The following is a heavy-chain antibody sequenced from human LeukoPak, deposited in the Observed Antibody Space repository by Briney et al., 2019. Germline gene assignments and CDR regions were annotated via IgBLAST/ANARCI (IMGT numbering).Heavy chain of an antibody. D-gene: IGHD3-22*01. CDR3: ARWYDSSGIDY. V-gene: IGHV4-59*01. J-gene: IGHJ4*02. CDR2: IYYSGST. Sequence: SETLSLTCTVSGGSISSYYWSWIRQPPGKGLEWIGYIYYSGSTNYNPSLKSRVTISVDTSKNQFSPKLSSVTAADTAVYYCARWYDSSGIDYWGQGTLVTVSS. CDR1: GGSISSYY.